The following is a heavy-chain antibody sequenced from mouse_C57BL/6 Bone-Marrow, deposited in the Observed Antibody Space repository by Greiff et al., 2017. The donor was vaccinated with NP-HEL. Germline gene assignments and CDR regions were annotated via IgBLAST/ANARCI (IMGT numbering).Heavy chain of an antibody. CDR1: GYTFTSYD. J-gene: IGHJ4*01. Sequence: QVQLKESGPELVKPGASVKLSCKASGYTFTSYDINWVKQRPGQGLEWIGWIYPRDGSTKYNEKFKGKATLTVDTSSSTAYMELHSLTSEDSAVYFCARRGDYEREYYAMDYWGQGTSVTVSS. D-gene: IGHD2-4*01. CDR3: ARRGDYEREYYAMDY. CDR2: IYPRDGST. V-gene: IGHV1-85*01.